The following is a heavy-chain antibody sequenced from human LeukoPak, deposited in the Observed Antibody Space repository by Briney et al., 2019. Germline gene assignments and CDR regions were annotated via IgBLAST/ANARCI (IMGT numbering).Heavy chain of an antibody. CDR1: GGSISSYY. D-gene: IGHD2-2*01. CDR3: ARAGLGYCSSTSCGWSDP. V-gene: IGHV4-4*07. Sequence: SETLSLTCTVSGGSISSYYWSWIRQPDGKGLEWIGRIYTSGSINYNPSLKSRVTMSVDTSKNQFSLKLSSVTAADTAVYYCARAGLGYCSSTSCGWSDPWGRGTQVTVSS. CDR2: IYTSGSI. J-gene: IGHJ5*02.